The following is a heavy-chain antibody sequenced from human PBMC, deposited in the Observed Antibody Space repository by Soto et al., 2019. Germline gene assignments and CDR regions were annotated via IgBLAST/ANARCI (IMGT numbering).Heavy chain of an antibody. CDR2: ISYDGSNK. J-gene: IGHJ4*02. V-gene: IGHV3-30*18. CDR3: AKTRRDSSGYYFVY. CDR1: GFTFSSYG. D-gene: IGHD3-22*01. Sequence: GGSLRLSCAASGFTFSSYGMHWVRQAPGKGLEWVAVISYDGSNKYYADSVKGRFTISRDNSKNTLYLQMNSLRAEDTAVYYCAKTRRDSSGYYFVYWGQGTLVTVSS.